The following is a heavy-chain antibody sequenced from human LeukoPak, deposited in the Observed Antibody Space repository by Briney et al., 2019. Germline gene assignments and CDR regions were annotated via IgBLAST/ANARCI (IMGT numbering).Heavy chain of an antibody. Sequence: GGSLRLSCAASGFTFSSYAMSWVRQAPGKGLEWVSAISGSGGSTYYADSVKGRFTISRDNSKDTLYLQMNSLRAEDTAVYYCAKVRVRGVIIVTNWFDPWGQGTLVTVSS. V-gene: IGHV3-23*01. D-gene: IGHD3-10*01. CDR2: ISGSGGST. J-gene: IGHJ5*02. CDR1: GFTFSSYA. CDR3: AKVRVRGVIIVTNWFDP.